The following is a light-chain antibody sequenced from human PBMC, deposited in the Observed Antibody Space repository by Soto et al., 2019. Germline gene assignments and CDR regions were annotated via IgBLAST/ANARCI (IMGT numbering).Light chain of an antibody. CDR1: QSISSN. Sequence: EIVMTQSPATLSVSPGERATLSCRASQSISSNLAWFQQKPGQAPRLLIYGVSTRATGVPGTFSGSASGTEFTLTISSLQSEDVAVYYCQQYYNWPLTFGGGTKVEIK. V-gene: IGKV3-15*01. CDR2: GVS. CDR3: QQYYNWPLT. J-gene: IGKJ4*01.